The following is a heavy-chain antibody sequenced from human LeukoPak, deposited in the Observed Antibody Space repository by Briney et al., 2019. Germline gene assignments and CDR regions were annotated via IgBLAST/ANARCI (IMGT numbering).Heavy chain of an antibody. Sequence: ASVKVSCKASGYTFTGYYMRWVRQAPGQGLEWMGIINPSGGSTSYAQKFQGRVTMTRDTSTSTVYMELSSLRSEDTAVYYCARGGTYYYDSSGYRIDYWGQGTLVTVSS. J-gene: IGHJ4*02. D-gene: IGHD3-22*01. CDR2: INPSGGST. CDR1: GYTFTGYY. CDR3: ARGGTYYYDSSGYRIDY. V-gene: IGHV1-46*01.